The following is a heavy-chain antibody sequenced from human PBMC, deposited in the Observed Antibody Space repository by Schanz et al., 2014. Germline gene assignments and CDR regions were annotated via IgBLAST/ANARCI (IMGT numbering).Heavy chain of an antibody. CDR3: AKGRFGELSAFDI. CDR2: IGNGGVTI. V-gene: IGHV3-11*01. D-gene: IGHD3-10*01. CDR1: GFPFSDYF. J-gene: IGHJ4*02. Sequence: QVQLVDSGGGLVKPGGSLRLSCTASGFPFSDYFMAWIRQPPGRGLEWVSYIGNGGVTIYYADSVKGRFTISRDNSKNTVHLQMNSLRAEDTAVYYCAKGRFGELSAFDIWGQGTLVTVSS.